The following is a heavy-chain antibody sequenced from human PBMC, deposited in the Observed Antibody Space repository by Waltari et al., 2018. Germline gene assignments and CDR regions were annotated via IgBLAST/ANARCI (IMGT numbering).Heavy chain of an antibody. D-gene: IGHD1-26*01. Sequence: EVQLVESGGGLVQPGGSLRLSCVASTFTLNNYGVSWVRQAPGKGLEWLCNIDEDGSVTNYVGSVKGRFSFSRNNVEKTLYLHMNSLRVEDTAVYYCARDPGSGACDIWGQGAMVTVSS. CDR1: TFTLNNYG. V-gene: IGHV3-7*01. CDR2: IDEDGSVT. CDR3: ARDPGSGACDI. J-gene: IGHJ3*02.